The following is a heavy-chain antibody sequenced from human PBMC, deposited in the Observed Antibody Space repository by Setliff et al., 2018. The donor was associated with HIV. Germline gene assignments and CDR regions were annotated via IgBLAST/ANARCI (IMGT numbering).Heavy chain of an antibody. CDR3: ARDYSSLLTVVWFDP. J-gene: IGHJ5*02. V-gene: IGHV7-4-1*02. CDR1: GYTFTSYP. CDR2: INTNTAKP. Sequence: GASVKVSCKASGYTFTSYPMNWVRQAPGQGLEWMGWINTNTAKPTYAQGFTGRFVFSLDTSVSTAYLQISSLKPDDTAVYYCARDYSSLLTVVWFDPWGQGTLVTVS. D-gene: IGHD6-13*01.